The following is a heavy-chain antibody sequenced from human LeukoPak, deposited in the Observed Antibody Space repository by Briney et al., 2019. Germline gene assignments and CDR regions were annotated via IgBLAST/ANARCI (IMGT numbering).Heavy chain of an antibody. D-gene: IGHD1-14*01. CDR2: IYYSGST. CDR1: GGSISSSSYY. J-gene: IGHJ2*01. V-gene: IGHV4-39*01. Sequence: SETLSLTCTVSGGSISSSSYYWGWIRQPPGKGLEWIGSIYYSGSTYCNPSLKSRVTISVDTSKNQFSLKLSSVTAADTAVYYCARHHVNIRPGRWYFDLWGRGTPVTVSS. CDR3: ARHHVNIRPGRWYFDL.